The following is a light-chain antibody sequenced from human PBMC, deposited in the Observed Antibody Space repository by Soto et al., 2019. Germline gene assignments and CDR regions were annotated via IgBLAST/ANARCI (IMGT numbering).Light chain of an antibody. CDR3: QQYGSSPYT. CDR2: GVS. Sequence: EIVLTQSPGTLSMSPGERATVSCRASERVDSSYLAWYQQKPGQAPRLVIYGVSNRATGIPDRFSGSGSGTDFSLTISRQEPEDFAVYYCQQYGSSPYTFGQGTKLEI. CDR1: ERVDSSY. J-gene: IGKJ2*01. V-gene: IGKV3-20*01.